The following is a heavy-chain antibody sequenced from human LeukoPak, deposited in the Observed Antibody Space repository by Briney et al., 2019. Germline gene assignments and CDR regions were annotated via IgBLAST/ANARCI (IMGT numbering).Heavy chain of an antibody. CDR2: IGTGDDT. V-gene: IGHV3-13*01. Sequence: GGSLRLSCAASGFTFSTYDMHWVRQVTGKGLEWVSDIGTGDDTYYLGSVKGRFTISRENAKNVLYLQMSSLRAEDTAVYYCAREIRETVVTRHYYYGIDVWGQGTTVTVSS. J-gene: IGHJ6*02. CDR1: GFTFSTYD. D-gene: IGHD2-15*01. CDR3: AREIRETVVTRHYYYGIDV.